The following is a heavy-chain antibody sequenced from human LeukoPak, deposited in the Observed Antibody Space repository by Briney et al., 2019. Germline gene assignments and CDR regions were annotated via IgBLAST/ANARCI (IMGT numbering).Heavy chain of an antibody. J-gene: IGHJ4*02. Sequence: GGSLRLSCAASGFTFTTYGMHWVRQAPGKGLEWVAVISYDGTNEYYADSVKGRFTISRDNSRDTLYLQMNRLRTEDTAVYYCAKGPYAYDSIGYYYAYWGQGTPVTVSS. CDR1: GFTFTTYG. V-gene: IGHV3-30*18. CDR3: AKGPYAYDSIGYYYAY. CDR2: ISYDGTNE. D-gene: IGHD3-22*01.